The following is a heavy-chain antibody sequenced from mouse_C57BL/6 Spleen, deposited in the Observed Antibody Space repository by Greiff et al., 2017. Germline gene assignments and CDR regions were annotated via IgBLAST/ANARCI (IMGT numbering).Heavy chain of an antibody. CDR1: GYTFTDYE. CDR3: TGVDWYFDV. Sequence: QVQLQQSGAELVRPGASVTLSCKASGYTFTDYEMHWVKQTPVHGLEWIGAIDPETGGTAYNQKFKGKAILTADNSSSTAYMELRSLTSEDSAVYYCTGVDWYFDVWGTGTTVTVSS. V-gene: IGHV1-15*01. D-gene: IGHD1-1*01. CDR2: IDPETGGT. J-gene: IGHJ1*03.